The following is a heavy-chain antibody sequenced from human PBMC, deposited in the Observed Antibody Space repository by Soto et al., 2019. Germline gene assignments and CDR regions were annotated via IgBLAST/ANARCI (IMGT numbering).Heavy chain of an antibody. CDR3: ARSDQARGWFDP. J-gene: IGHJ5*02. CDR1: GGTFSSYT. CDR2: IIPILGIA. V-gene: IGHV1-69*02. Sequence: QVQLVQSGAEVKKPGSSVKVSCKASGGTFSSYTISWVRQAPGQGLEWMGRIIPILGIANYAQKFQGRVMMTEDKSTSTAYMELSSLRSEGTAVYYCARSDQARGWFDPWGQGTLVTVSS. D-gene: IGHD2-2*01.